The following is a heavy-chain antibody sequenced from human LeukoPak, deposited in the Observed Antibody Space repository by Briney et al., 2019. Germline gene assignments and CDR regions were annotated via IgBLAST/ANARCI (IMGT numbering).Heavy chain of an antibody. Sequence: SETLPLTCAVYGGSFSGYYWGWIRQPPGKGLEWIGEINHSGSTNYNPSLKSRVTISVDTSKNQFSLKLSSVTAADTAVYYCARGRRFGELFGYWGQGTLVTVSS. CDR2: INHSGST. J-gene: IGHJ4*02. D-gene: IGHD3-10*01. V-gene: IGHV4-34*01. CDR3: ARGRRFGELFGY. CDR1: GGSFSGYY.